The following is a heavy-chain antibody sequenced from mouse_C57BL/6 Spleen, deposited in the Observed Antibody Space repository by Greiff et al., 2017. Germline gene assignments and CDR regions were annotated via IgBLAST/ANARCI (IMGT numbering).Heavy chain of an antibody. CDR2: IYPGDGDT. D-gene: IGHD2-4*01. CDR1: GYAFSSYW. Sequence: VQLQQSGAELVKPGASVKISCKASGYAFSSYWMNWVKQRPGKGLEWIGKIYPGDGDTNYNGKFKGKATLTADKSSSTAYMQLSSLTSEDSAVYFCARRGYDYDAMDYWCQGTSVTVSS. J-gene: IGHJ4*01. V-gene: IGHV1-80*01. CDR3: ARRGYDYDAMDY.